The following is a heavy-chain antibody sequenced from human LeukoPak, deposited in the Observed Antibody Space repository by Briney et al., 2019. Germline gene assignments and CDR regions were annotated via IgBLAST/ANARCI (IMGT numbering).Heavy chain of an antibody. Sequence: PSETLSLTCTVSGYSISSGYYWGWIRQPPGKGLEWIGSIYHSGSTYYNPSLKSRVTISVDTSKNQFSLKLSSVTAADTAVYYCARLRGFFDYWGQGTLVTVSS. CDR3: ARLRGFFDY. CDR1: GYSISSGYY. V-gene: IGHV4-38-2*02. CDR2: IYHSGST. J-gene: IGHJ4*02.